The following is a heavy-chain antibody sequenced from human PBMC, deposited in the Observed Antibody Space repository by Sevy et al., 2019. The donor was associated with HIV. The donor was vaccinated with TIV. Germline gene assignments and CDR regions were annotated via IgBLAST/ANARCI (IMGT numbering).Heavy chain of an antibody. Sequence: GGSLRLSCAASGFTFSSYAMSWVRQAPGKGLEWVSAISGSGGSTYYGDSVKGRFTISRDNSKNTLYLQMNSLRAEDTAVYYCAKQTGSSSWYRPQFRYYYYHMDVWGKGTTVTVSS. CDR3: AKQTGSSSWYRPQFRYYYYHMDV. CDR1: GFTFSSYA. CDR2: ISGSGGST. D-gene: IGHD6-13*01. V-gene: IGHV3-23*01. J-gene: IGHJ6*03.